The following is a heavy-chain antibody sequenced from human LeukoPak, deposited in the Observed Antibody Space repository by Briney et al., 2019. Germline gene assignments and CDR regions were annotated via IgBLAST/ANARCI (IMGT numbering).Heavy chain of an antibody. CDR1: GGSVSSGSYY. J-gene: IGHJ4*02. Sequence: SATLSLTCPVSGGSVSSGSYYWCWIRQPPGGGLWCMWYIYYSGSTNYNPSLKSRVTISVDTSKNQFSLKLSSVTAADTAVYYCARRRRIPRGHLDYWGQGTLVTVSS. D-gene: IGHD5-18*01. CDR2: IYYSGST. CDR3: ARRRRIPRGHLDY. V-gene: IGHV4-61*01.